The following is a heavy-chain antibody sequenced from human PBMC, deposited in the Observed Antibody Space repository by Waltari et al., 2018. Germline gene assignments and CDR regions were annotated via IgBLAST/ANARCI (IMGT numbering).Heavy chain of an antibody. J-gene: IGHJ4*02. Sequence: QVQLVQSGAEVKKPGASVKVSCKASGYTFTSYDINWVRQATGQGLEWMGWRNPNSGNTGYAQKFQGRVTITRNTSISTAYMELSSLRSEDTAVYYCARSGSYYGRNYFDYWGQGTLVTVSS. CDR2: RNPNSGNT. D-gene: IGHD1-26*01. CDR1: GYTFTSYD. V-gene: IGHV1-8*03. CDR3: ARSGSYYGRNYFDY.